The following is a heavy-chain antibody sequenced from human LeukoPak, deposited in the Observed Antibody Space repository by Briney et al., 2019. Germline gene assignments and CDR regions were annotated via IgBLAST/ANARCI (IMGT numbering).Heavy chain of an antibody. J-gene: IGHJ6*03. D-gene: IGHD2-2*01. CDR1: GFTFSSYA. Sequence: QPGGSLRLSCAASGFTFSSYAMHWVRQAPGKGLEWVAVISYDGSNKYYADSVKGRFTISRDNSKNTLYLRMNSLRAEDTAVYYCARDSTTYGSSSTSLYYYYYMDVWGKGTTVTVSS. CDR2: ISYDGSNK. V-gene: IGHV3-30*04. CDR3: ARDSTTYGSSSTSLYYYYYMDV.